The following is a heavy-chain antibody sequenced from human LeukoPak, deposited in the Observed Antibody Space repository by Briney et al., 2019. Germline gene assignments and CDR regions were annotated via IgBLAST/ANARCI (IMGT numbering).Heavy chain of an antibody. J-gene: IGHJ4*02. Sequence: GASVKVSCKASGYTFTCYYMHWVRQAPGQGLEWMGWINPNSGGTNYAQKFQGRVTMTRDTSISTAYMELSRLRSDDTAVYYCAREPASGDWFDYWGQGTLVTVSS. CDR2: INPNSGGT. CDR3: AREPASGDWFDY. V-gene: IGHV1-2*02. D-gene: IGHD3-9*01. CDR1: GYTFTCYY.